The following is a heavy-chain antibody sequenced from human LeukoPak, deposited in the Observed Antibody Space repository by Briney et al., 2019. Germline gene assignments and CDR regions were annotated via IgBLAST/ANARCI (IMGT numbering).Heavy chain of an antibody. V-gene: IGHV3-23*01. D-gene: IGHD5-18*01. CDR1: GSTFSSYG. Sequence: GGSLRLSCAASGSTFSSYGMSWVRQAPGKGLEWVSAISGSGGSTYYADSVKGRFTISRDNYKNTLYLQMNSLRAEDTAVYYCAKEWGLYSYDYWGQGTLVTVSS. J-gene: IGHJ4*02. CDR2: ISGSGGST. CDR3: AKEWGLYSYDY.